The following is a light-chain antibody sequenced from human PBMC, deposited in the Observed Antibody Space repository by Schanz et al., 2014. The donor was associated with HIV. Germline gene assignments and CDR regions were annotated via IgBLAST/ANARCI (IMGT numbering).Light chain of an antibody. J-gene: IGLJ3*02. CDR3: AAWDDSLKGWV. Sequence: QSVLTQPPSTSETPGQRVAISCSGSGSNIGSHSVNWYQQLPGTAPKLLIYNNIQRPSGVPDRFSGSKSGTSASLAISGLQSEDEADYYCAAWDDSLKGWVFGGGTKVTVL. V-gene: IGLV1-44*01. CDR1: GSNIGSHS. CDR2: NNI.